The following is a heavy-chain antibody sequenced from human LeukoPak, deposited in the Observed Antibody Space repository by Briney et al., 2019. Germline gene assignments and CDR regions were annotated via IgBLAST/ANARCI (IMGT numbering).Heavy chain of an antibody. CDR2: IYYSGST. CDR1: GGSISSGGYY. V-gene: IGHV4-31*03. J-gene: IGHJ4*02. CDR3: ARIGWELPPDY. D-gene: IGHD1-26*01. Sequence: SETLSLTCTVSGGSISSGGYYWSWIRQHPGKGLEWIGYIYYSGSTYYNPSLKSRVTISVDTSKNQFSLKLSSVTVADTAVSYCARIGWELPPDYWGQGTLVTVSS.